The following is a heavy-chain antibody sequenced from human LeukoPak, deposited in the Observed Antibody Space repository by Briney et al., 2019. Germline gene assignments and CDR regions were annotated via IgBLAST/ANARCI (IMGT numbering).Heavy chain of an antibody. V-gene: IGHV3-23*01. J-gene: IGHJ4*02. D-gene: IGHD3-22*01. CDR2: ISGAGSTT. CDR3: AKYRSGYYSYFDY. Sequence: GGSLRLSCAASGFTFNNYAMSWVRQAPGKGLEWVSDISGAGSTTYYADSVEGRFTISRDNSKNTLYLQINSLRAEDTAVYYCAKYRSGYYSYFDYWGQGTLVTVSS. CDR1: GFTFNNYA.